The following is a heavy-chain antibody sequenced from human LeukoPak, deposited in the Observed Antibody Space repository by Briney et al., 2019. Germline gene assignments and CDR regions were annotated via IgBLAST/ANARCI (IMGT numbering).Heavy chain of an antibody. CDR2: INPSGGST. J-gene: IGHJ5*02. Sequence: ASVKVSCKASGYTFTSYYMHWVRQAPGQGLEWMGIINPSGGSTSYAQKFQGRVTMTRDTSTSTVYMELSSLRSEDTAVYYCARHHGGYSSGSWFDPWGQGILVSVSS. CDR3: ARHHGGYSSGSWFDP. V-gene: IGHV1-46*01. D-gene: IGHD6-19*01. CDR1: GYTFTSYY.